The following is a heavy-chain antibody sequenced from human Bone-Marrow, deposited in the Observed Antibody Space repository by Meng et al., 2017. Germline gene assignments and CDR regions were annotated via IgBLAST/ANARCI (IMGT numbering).Heavy chain of an antibody. J-gene: IGHJ4*02. CDR2: IHYTGSA. D-gene: IGHD2-8*01. Sequence: GSLRLSCTVSGGSISAYYWIWIRQPPGKGLEYIGNIHYTGSANYNPSLEGRVTISLDTSKNQFSLKVNSVTAADTAVYYCARSHGVYWGRGTLVTV. V-gene: IGHV4-59*01. CDR3: ARSHGVY. CDR1: GGSISAYY.